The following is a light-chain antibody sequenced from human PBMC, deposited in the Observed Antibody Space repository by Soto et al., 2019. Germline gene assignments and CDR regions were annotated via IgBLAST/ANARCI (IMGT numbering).Light chain of an antibody. Sequence: DIQMTQSPSSLSASVGDRVTITCRASQGIGTYLAWYQQKPGKIPKLLIYGASTLHSGVPSRFSGSGSGTDFTLTISSLQPEDVATYYCQKCDRAPLTFGPGTTVDIK. CDR1: QGIGTY. J-gene: IGKJ3*01. CDR2: GAS. V-gene: IGKV1-27*01. CDR3: QKCDRAPLT.